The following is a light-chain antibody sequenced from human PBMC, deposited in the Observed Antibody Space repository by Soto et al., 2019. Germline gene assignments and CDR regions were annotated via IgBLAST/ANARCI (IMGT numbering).Light chain of an antibody. Sequence: IQMTQSPSSVSASVGDRVTITCRASQNIWRLLAWYQQKPGKAPELLIYDASSLQSGVPPRFSGSGSGTDFTLTISGLQPEDFATYYCQQSYSTPTFGQGTKVDIK. V-gene: IGKV1-12*01. CDR1: QNIWRL. CDR2: DAS. J-gene: IGKJ1*01. CDR3: QQSYSTPT.